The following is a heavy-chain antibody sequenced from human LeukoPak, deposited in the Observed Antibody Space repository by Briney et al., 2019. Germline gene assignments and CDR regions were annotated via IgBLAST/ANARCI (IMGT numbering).Heavy chain of an antibody. CDR3: ARGGATVTDY. CDR2: IYYGGTT. V-gene: IGHV4-31*03. Sequence: PSQTLSLTCTVSGGSISDAGYYWSWIRQPPGKGLEWNGHIYYGGTTAYNPSLGSGITISVATSRTPFSLKLNALTLGARAGIYFARGGATVTDYWGQGNLVTVSS. CDR1: GGSISDAGYY. D-gene: IGHD4-17*01. J-gene: IGHJ4*02.